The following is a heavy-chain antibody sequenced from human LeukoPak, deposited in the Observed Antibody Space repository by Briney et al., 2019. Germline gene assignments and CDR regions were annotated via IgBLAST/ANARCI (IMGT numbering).Heavy chain of an antibody. D-gene: IGHD4-17*01. Sequence: GGSLRLSCAVSGFTFSDHYMDWVRQVPGEGLEWVGRSKNKARSYSTEYAASVKGRFTISRDDSNNLLYLQMNSLKTEDTAVYYCHTVATASAAFDIWGQGTMVTVSS. CDR3: HTVATASAAFDI. CDR1: GFTFSDHY. CDR2: SKNKARSYST. J-gene: IGHJ3*02. V-gene: IGHV3-72*01.